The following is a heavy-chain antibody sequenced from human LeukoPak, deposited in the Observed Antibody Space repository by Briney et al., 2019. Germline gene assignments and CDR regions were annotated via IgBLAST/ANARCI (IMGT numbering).Heavy chain of an antibody. D-gene: IGHD2-2*01. CDR2: IYVGGST. J-gene: IGHJ4*02. Sequence: PGGSLRLSCAASGFTFSSYSMNWVRQAPGKGLEWLSVIYVGGSTFYADSVKGRFTISRDNSKNTLYLQMNSLRADDTAVYYCARDHRNAGVFDYWGQGTLVTVSS. CDR1: GFTFSSYS. V-gene: IGHV3-53*01. CDR3: ARDHRNAGVFDY.